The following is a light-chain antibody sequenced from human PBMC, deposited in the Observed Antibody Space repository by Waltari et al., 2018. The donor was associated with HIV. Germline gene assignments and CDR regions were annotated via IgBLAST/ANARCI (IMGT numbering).Light chain of an antibody. CDR2: KAS. Sequence: DIQMTQSPSTLSASVGDRVTLTCRASQSIKSWLAWVQQKPGKAPKLLIYKASSLESGVPSRFSGSGSGTEFTLTISSLQPDDFATYYCQQYKSYPWTFGQGTKVEIK. CDR1: QSIKSW. CDR3: QQYKSYPWT. J-gene: IGKJ1*01. V-gene: IGKV1-5*03.